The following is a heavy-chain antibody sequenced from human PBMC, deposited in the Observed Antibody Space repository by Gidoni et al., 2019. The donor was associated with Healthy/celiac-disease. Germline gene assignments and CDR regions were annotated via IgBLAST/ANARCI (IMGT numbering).Heavy chain of an antibody. J-gene: IGHJ4*02. CDR1: GFPFSSSG. CDR3: ARDSNYYDSSGYLGEFDY. D-gene: IGHD3-22*01. CDR2: IWYDGSNK. V-gene: IGHV3-33*01. Sequence: QVQLVESGGGVVQPGRSLRPSCAASGFPFSSSGMHWVRQAPGKGLEWVAVIWYDGSNKYYADSVKGRFTISRDNSKNTLYLQMNSLRAEDTAVYYCARDSNYYDSSGYLGEFDYWGQGTLVTVSS.